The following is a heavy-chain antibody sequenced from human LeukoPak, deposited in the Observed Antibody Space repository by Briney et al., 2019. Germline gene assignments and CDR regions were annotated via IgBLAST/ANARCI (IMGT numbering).Heavy chain of an antibody. J-gene: IGHJ4*02. CDR1: GGSISSSTYY. Sequence: SETLSLTCAVSGGSISSSTYYWGWIRQPPGKGLEWIGTIYYSGYTYYNPSLKSRVTISVDTSKNQFSLKLSSVTAADTAVYYCASPYGSGSGGFDYWGQGTLVTVSS. CDR2: IYYSGYT. CDR3: ASPYGSGSGGFDY. D-gene: IGHD3-10*01. V-gene: IGHV4-39*01.